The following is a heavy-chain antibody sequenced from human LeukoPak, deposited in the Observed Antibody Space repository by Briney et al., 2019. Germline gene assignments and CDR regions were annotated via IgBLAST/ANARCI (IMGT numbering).Heavy chain of an antibody. J-gene: IGHJ4*02. CDR2: IKSKTDGGTT. Sequence: GGSLRLSCAASGLTFSNAWMSWVRQAPGKGLDWVGRIKSKTDGGTTEYAAPVKGRFIISRDDSRNTLYLQMNSLKTEDTAVYYCTTAVRRYSSVDYWGQGTLVTVSS. D-gene: IGHD6-19*01. CDR1: GLTFSNAW. CDR3: TTAVRRYSSVDY. V-gene: IGHV3-15*01.